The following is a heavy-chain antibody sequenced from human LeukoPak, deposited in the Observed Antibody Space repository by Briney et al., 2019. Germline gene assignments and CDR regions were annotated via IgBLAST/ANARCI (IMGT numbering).Heavy chain of an antibody. J-gene: IGHJ4*02. CDR2: INHSGST. CDR1: GGSFSGYY. D-gene: IGHD2-2*01. CDR3: ARGRVRRLQGYCSSTSCYGGDL. V-gene: IGHV4-34*01. Sequence: SETLSLTCAVYGGSFSGYYWSWIRQPPGKGLEWIGEINHSGSTNYNPSLKSRVTISVDTSKNQFSLKPSSVTAADTAVYYCARGRVRRLQGYCSSTSCYGGDLWGQGTLVTVSS.